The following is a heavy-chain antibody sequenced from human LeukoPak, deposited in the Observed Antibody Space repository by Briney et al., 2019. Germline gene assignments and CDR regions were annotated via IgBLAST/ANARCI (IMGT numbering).Heavy chain of an antibody. D-gene: IGHD3-16*02. V-gene: IGHV4-34*01. CDR2: INHSGST. CDR1: GGSFSGYY. Sequence: SETLSLTCAVYGGSFSGYYWSWIRQPPGKGLEWIGEINHSGSTNYNPSLKSRVTISVDTSKKQSSLKLSSVTAADTAVYYCARGLSAVVYWGQGTLVTVSS. J-gene: IGHJ4*02. CDR3: ARGLSAVVY.